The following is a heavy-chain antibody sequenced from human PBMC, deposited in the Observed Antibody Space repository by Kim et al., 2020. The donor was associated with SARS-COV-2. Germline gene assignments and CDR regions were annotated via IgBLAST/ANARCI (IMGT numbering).Heavy chain of an antibody. CDR1: GFSFNNFG. V-gene: IGHV3-30*18. J-gene: IGHJ6*01. CDR3: SKDRSIFMITFGGGSGGLDL. D-gene: IGHD3-16*01. Sequence: GGSLRLSCEASGFSFNNFGMHWVRQAPGKGLEWVALISYEVSKKYYADSLKGRFTISRDSSKNTLYLQMNSLRAEDTAVYYCSKDRSIFMITFGGGSGGLDLGGQRTTVTVSS. CDR2: ISYEVSKK.